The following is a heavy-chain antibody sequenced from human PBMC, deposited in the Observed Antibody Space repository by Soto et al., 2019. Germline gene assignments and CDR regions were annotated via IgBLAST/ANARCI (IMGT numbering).Heavy chain of an antibody. CDR1: GFIFSNYA. CDR3: VKDFRVGYDWTHD. CDR2: IRGSGGPT. D-gene: IGHD5-12*01. Sequence: DVQLLESGGDLVQPGGSLRLSCAASGFIFSNYAMSWVRQAPGKGLEWVSLIRGSGGPTNYADSVKGRFTVSRDNSKNILLLHMNSLSAEDTAVYYCVKDFRVGYDWTHDWGQGTLVTVSS. V-gene: IGHV3-23*01. J-gene: IGHJ4*02.